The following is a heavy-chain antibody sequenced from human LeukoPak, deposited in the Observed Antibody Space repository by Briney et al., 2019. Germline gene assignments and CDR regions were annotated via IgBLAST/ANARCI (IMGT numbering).Heavy chain of an antibody. CDR1: GGTFSSYA. D-gene: IGHD2-2*01. J-gene: IGHJ4*02. CDR3: ARGSTLVVPAAPGYYFDY. V-gene: IGHV1-69*05. CDR2: IIPIFGTA. Sequence: ASVKVSCKASGGTFSSYAISWVRQAPGQGLEWMGGIIPIFGTANYAQKFQGRVTITTDESTSTAYMELSSLRSEDTAVYYCARGSTLVVPAAPGYYFDYWGQGTLVTVSS.